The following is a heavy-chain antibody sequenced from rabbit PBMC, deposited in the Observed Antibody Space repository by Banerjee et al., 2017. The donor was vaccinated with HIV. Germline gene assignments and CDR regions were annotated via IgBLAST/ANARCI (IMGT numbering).Heavy chain of an antibody. CDR3: ARDSGSGSGYEYYFNL. CDR2: INAGSSGST. D-gene: IGHD1-1*01. J-gene: IGHJ4*01. V-gene: IGHV1S40*01. CDR1: GFSLSSSYY. Sequence: QSLEESGGDLVKPGGTLTLTCTVSGFSLSSSYYMCWVRQAPGKGLEWIGYINAGSSGSTDYASWAKGRFTISKTSSTTVTLQMTSLTAADTATYFCARDSGSGSGYEYYFNLRGPGTLVTVS.